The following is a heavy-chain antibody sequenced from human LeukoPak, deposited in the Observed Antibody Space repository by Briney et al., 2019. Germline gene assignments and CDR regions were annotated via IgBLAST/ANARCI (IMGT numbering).Heavy chain of an antibody. CDR1: GLTFSDFW. CDR2: VKGDGRTT. D-gene: IGHD5-18*01. V-gene: IGHV3-74*01. CDR3: ATGHSYGYDY. Sequence: GGSLRLSCAASGLTFSDFWMHWVRQPPGKGLVWVALVKGDGRTTIYADSVKGRFTISRDNDKNTLYLQMNSLRADDLGVYYCATGHSYGYDYWGQGVLVTVSS. J-gene: IGHJ4*02.